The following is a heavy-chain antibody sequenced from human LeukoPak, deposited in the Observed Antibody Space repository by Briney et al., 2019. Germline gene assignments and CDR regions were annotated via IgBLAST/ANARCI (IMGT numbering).Heavy chain of an antibody. D-gene: IGHD3-22*01. CDR3: ARDQARSGYLDY. Sequence: SVKVSCRASGGTFSSYAISWVRQAPGQGLEWMGRIIPILGIANYAQKFQGRVTITADKSTSTAYMELSSLRSEDTAVYYCARDQARSGYLDYWGQGTLVTVSS. CDR1: GGTFSSYA. J-gene: IGHJ4*02. V-gene: IGHV1-69*04. CDR2: IIPILGIA.